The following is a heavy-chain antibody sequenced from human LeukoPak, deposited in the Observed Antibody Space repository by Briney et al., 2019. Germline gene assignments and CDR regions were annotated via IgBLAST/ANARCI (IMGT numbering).Heavy chain of an antibody. CDR3: AKDLGSSGYLEYYFDY. CDR1: GFTFSSYA. D-gene: IGHD3-22*01. V-gene: IGHV3-23*01. Sequence: GGSLRLSCAASGFTFSSYAMSWVRQAPGKGLEWVSAISGSGGSTYYADSVKGRFTISRDNSKNTLYLQMNSLRAEDTAVYYCAKDLGSSGYLEYYFDYWGQGTLVTVSS. CDR2: ISGSGGST. J-gene: IGHJ4*02.